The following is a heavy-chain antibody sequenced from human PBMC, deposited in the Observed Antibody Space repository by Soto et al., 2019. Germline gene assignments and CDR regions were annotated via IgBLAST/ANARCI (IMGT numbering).Heavy chain of an antibody. J-gene: IGHJ6*02. D-gene: IGHD3-3*01. Sequence: GGSLRLSCAASGFTFSSYAMSWVRQAPGKGLEWVSAISGSGGSTYYADSVKGRFTISRDNSKNTLYLQMNSLRAEDTAVYYCAKEEAYDFWSGYPRPYYYYGMDVWGQGTTVTVPS. V-gene: IGHV3-23*01. CDR3: AKEEAYDFWSGYPRPYYYYGMDV. CDR2: ISGSGGST. CDR1: GFTFSSYA.